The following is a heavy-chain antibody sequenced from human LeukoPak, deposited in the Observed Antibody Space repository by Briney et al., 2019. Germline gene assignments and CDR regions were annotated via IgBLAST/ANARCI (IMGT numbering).Heavy chain of an antibody. J-gene: IGHJ4*02. CDR2: LNPNSGVT. CDR3: TREDNWNYDY. CDR1: GYTFNRYY. Sequence: ASVKVSCKASGYTFNRYYMHWVRQAPGHGLEWMGWLNPNSGVTKYAQKFQGRVTMTRDTSISTPYMELSSLRSDDTAVYYCTREDNWNYDYWGQGTLVTVSS. D-gene: IGHD1-7*01. V-gene: IGHV1-2*02.